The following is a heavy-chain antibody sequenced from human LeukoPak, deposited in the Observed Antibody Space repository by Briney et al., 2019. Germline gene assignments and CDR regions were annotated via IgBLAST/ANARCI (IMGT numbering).Heavy chain of an antibody. D-gene: IGHD5-18*01. CDR3: ASGYSYGYQRK. CDR1: GGTISSYY. V-gene: IGHV4-59*01. J-gene: IGHJ4*02. Sequence: SETLSLTCSVSGGTISSYYWSWIRQPPGKGLEWIGYIYYSGSTNYNPSLKRRVTISVDTSNNQFSLKLISVTAADTAVYYCASGYSYGYQRKWGQGTLVTVSS. CDR2: IYYSGST.